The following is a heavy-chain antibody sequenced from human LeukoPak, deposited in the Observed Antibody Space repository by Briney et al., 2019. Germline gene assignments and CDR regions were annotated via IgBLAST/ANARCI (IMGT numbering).Heavy chain of an antibody. CDR2: ISAYNGNT. CDR1: GYTFTSYG. Sequence: ASVKVSCKASGYTFTSYGIGWVRQAPGQGLEWMGWISAYNGNTNYAQKLQGRVTMTTDTSTSTAYMELRSLRSGDTAVYYCARVITMVRGVFNWFDPWGQGTLVTVSS. D-gene: IGHD3-10*01. CDR3: ARVITMVRGVFNWFDP. J-gene: IGHJ5*02. V-gene: IGHV1-18*01.